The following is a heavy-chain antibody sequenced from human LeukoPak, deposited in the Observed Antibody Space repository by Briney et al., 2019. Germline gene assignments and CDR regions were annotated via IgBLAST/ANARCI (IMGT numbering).Heavy chain of an antibody. D-gene: IGHD2-2*01. CDR2: INPSGGST. Sequence: ASVKVSCKASGYTFTSYYMHWVRQAPGQGLEWVGIINPSGGSTSYAQKFQGRVTMTRDMSTSTVYMELSSLRSEDTAVYYCARGSICSSTSCKQTKDYYYYYYMDVWGKGTTVTVSS. CDR1: GYTFTSYY. CDR3: ARGSICSSTSCKQTKDYYYYYYMDV. J-gene: IGHJ6*03. V-gene: IGHV1-46*01.